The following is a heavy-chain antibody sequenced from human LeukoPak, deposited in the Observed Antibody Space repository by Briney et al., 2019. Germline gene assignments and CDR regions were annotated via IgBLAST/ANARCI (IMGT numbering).Heavy chain of an antibody. V-gene: IGHV4-39*07. J-gene: IGHJ4*02. CDR2: IYYSGST. Sequence: SETLSLTCTVSGGSISSSSYYWGWIRQPPGKGREWIGSIYYSGSTYYNPSLKSRVTISVDTSKNQFSLKLSSVTAADPAVYYCAALYGSGSYYLENDYWGKGTLVTVSS. D-gene: IGHD3-10*01. CDR3: AALYGSGSYYLENDY. CDR1: GGSISSSSYY.